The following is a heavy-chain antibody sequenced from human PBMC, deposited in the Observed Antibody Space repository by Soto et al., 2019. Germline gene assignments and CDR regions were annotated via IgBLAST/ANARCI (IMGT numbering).Heavy chain of an antibody. CDR2: IFYSGST. CDR1: GGSISSGGYY. CDR3: ERDSGSRKNYYYAGMDV. D-gene: IGHD3-10*01. J-gene: IGHJ6*02. V-gene: IGHV4-31*03. Sequence: PSETLSLTCTVSGGSISSGGYYWSWIRQHPGKGLEWIGYIFYSGSTYYNPSLQSRVTISIETSQNQISLKLSSVTPADTDVYYCERDSGSRKNYYYAGMDVWGQGTTVTVSS.